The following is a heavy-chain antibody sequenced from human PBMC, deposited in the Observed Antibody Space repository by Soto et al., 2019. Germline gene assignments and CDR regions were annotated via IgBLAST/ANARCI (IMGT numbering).Heavy chain of an antibody. CDR1: GDSVSSNSAA. J-gene: IGHJ6*02. V-gene: IGHV6-1*01. Sequence: SQTLSLTCAISGDSVSSNSAAWNWIRQSPSRGLEWLGRTYYRSKWYNDYAVSVNSRITINPDTSKNPFSLQLNSVAPDDTAVYYCAREGGYEWACYYGMYGWGQGTTVTVAS. D-gene: IGHD5-12*01. CDR3: AREGGYEWACYYGMYG. CDR2: TYYRSKWYN.